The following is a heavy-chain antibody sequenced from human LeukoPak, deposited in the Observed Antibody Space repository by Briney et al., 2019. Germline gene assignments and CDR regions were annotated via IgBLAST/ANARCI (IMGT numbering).Heavy chain of an antibody. CDR1: GFTFDDYA. CDR2: ISWNSGSI. CDR3: AKDGGGYSGYAQYYFDY. V-gene: IGHV3-9*01. D-gene: IGHD5-12*01. J-gene: IGHJ4*02. Sequence: QAGGSLRLSCAASGFTFDDYAMHWVRHAPGKGLEWVSGISWNSGSIGYADSVKGRFTISRDNAKNSLYLQMNSLRAEDTALYYCAKDGGGYSGYAQYYFDYWGQGTLVTVSS.